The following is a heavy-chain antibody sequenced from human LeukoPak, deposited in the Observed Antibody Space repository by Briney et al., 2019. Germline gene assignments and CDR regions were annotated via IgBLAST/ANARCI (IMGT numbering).Heavy chain of an antibody. Sequence: GGSLRLSCAASGFTFSSYGMHWVRQAPGRGLEWVAVISYDGSNKYYADSVKGRFTISRDNSKNTLYLQMNSLRAEDTAVYYCAILEGGYWGQGTLVTVSS. CDR2: ISYDGSNK. CDR1: GFTFSSYG. D-gene: IGHD3-16*01. CDR3: AILEGGY. V-gene: IGHV3-30*03. J-gene: IGHJ4*02.